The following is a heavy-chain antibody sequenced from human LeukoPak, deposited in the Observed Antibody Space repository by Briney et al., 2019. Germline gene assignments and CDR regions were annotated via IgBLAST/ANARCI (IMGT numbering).Heavy chain of an antibody. CDR1: GFTFSSYA. J-gene: IGHJ3*02. Sequence: GSLRLSCAASGFTFSSYAMSWVRQAPGKGLEWVSAISGSGGSTYYADSVKGRFTISRDNSKNTLYLQMNSLRAEDTAVYYCAKLAYCGGDCEDDAFDIWGQGTMVTVSS. D-gene: IGHD2-21*01. V-gene: IGHV3-23*01. CDR2: ISGSGGST. CDR3: AKLAYCGGDCEDDAFDI.